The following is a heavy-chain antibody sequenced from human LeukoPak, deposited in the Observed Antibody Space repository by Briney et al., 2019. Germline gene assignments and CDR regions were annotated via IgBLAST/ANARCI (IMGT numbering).Heavy chain of an antibody. V-gene: IGHV3-30*02. Sequence: GGSLRLSCAASGFDFKNYGMHWVRQAPGKGLEGVAFIRYDGSLKYYADYVRGRFTISRDNSKNMLYLQMNSLETEDTAVYYCAKGPTPLSSRGWIDPWGQGTLVTVSS. J-gene: IGHJ5*02. CDR1: GFDFKNYG. D-gene: IGHD6-13*01. CDR2: IRYDGSLK. CDR3: AKGPTPLSSRGWIDP.